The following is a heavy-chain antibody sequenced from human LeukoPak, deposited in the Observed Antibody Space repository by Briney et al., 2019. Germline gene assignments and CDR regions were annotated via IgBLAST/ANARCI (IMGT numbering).Heavy chain of an antibody. D-gene: IGHD6-19*01. J-gene: IGHJ5*02. CDR1: GYIFTTYY. V-gene: IGHV1-46*01. CDR3: ARAGTPYRLIAVAGNNWFDP. CDR2: INPSGGST. Sequence: ASVKVSCKASGYIFTTYYMHWVRQAPGQGLEWMGIINPSGGSTSYAQKFQGRVTMTRDTSTSTVYMELSSLRSEDTAVYYCARAGTPYRLIAVAGNNWFDPWGQGTLVTVSS.